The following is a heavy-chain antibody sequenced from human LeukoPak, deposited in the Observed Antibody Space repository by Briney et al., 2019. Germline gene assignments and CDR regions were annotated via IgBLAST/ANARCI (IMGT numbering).Heavy chain of an antibody. CDR1: GFSFYTYG. CDR2: ISGGGGNT. J-gene: IGHJ3*02. Sequence: PGTSLRLSCAVSGFSFYTYGIHWVRHAPGKGLEWVSAISGGGGNTYYADSVKGRFTISRDNSKNTLYLQMNSLRAEDTAVYYCGKNRYSGSLSPFDIWGQGTMVIVSS. V-gene: IGHV3-23*01. D-gene: IGHD1-26*01. CDR3: GKNRYSGSLSPFDI.